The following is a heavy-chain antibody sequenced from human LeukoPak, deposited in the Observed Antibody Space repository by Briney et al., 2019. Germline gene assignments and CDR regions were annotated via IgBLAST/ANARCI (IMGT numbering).Heavy chain of an antibody. CDR1: GFTFSNYA. J-gene: IGHJ4*02. D-gene: IGHD2/OR15-2a*01. Sequence: GRSLRLSCAASGFTFSNYAMHWVRQAPGKGLEWVAVISSDGSDKYYTDSVKGRFTISRDNSKNTLHLEMNSLRAEDTALFYWAKDPGSIRNYFDYWGRGTLVTVSS. V-gene: IGHV3-30*18. CDR3: AKDPGSIRNYFDY. CDR2: ISSDGSDK.